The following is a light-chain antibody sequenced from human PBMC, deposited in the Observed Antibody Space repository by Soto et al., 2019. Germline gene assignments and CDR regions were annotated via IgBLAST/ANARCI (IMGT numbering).Light chain of an antibody. Sequence: ELTQPPSVSVAPGQTARITCGGSNFGSKSVHGYQQKPGQAPVLVVYEDSDRPSGIPERFSGSNSGNTATLTISRVEAGDEADYCCQVWDSSSDHYVFGTGTKVTVL. CDR1: NFGSKS. J-gene: IGLJ1*01. CDR3: QVWDSSSDHYV. CDR2: EDS. V-gene: IGLV3-21*02.